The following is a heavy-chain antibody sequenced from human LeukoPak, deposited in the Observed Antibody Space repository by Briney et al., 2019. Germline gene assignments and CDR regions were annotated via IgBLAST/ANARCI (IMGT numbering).Heavy chain of an antibody. Sequence: GASVKVSCKASGGTFSSYAISWVRQAPGQGLEWMGGIIPIFGTANYAQEFQGRVTITADESTSTAYMELSSLRSEDTAVYYCARGGYYYDSSGYYSLDYWGQGTLVTVSS. CDR1: GGTFSSYA. V-gene: IGHV1-69*13. J-gene: IGHJ4*02. CDR3: ARGGYYYDSSGYYSLDY. CDR2: IIPIFGTA. D-gene: IGHD3-22*01.